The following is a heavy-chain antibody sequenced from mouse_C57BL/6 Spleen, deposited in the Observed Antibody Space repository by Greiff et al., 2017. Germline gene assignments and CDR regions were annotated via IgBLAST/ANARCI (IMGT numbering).Heavy chain of an antibody. CDR3: ASDSHYYSWYFDV. CDR1: GYTFTSYW. V-gene: IGHV1-52*01. CDR2: IDPSDSET. J-gene: IGHJ1*03. Sequence: QVQLQQPGAELVRPGSSVKLSCKASGYTFTSYWMHWVKQRPIQGLEWIGNIDPSDSETHYNQKFKDKATLTVDKSSSTAYMQLSSLTSEDSAVYYCASDSHYYSWYFDVWGTGTTVTVSS. D-gene: IGHD1-2*01.